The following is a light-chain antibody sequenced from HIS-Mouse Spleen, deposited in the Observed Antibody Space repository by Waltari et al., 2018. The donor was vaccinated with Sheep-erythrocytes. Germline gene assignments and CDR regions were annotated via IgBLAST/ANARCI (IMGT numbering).Light chain of an antibody. V-gene: IGLV2-23*01. CDR2: GGS. CDR1: SSDVWSYNI. J-gene: IGLJ3*02. Sequence: QSALTQPASVSGSPGQSITISCTGTSSDVWSYNIFSWYQQHPGKAPKLMIYGGSKRPSGVSNRFSGSKSGNTASLTISGLQAEDEADYYCCSYAGSSTPWVFGGGTKLTVL. CDR3: CSYAGSSTPWV.